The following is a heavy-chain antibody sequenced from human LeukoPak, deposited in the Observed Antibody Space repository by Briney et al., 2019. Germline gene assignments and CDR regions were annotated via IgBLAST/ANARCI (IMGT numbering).Heavy chain of an antibody. V-gene: IGHV3-23*01. CDR1: EFTFNTYA. J-gene: IGHJ4*02. Sequence: GGSLRLSCAASEFTFNTYAMNWVRQAPGKGLEWVSVIIGNGGDIHYAGSVRGRFTISRDNSKNTLYLQMNSLRVEDTAVYYCAKDRIPDGRYSIDFWGPGTLVTVSS. CDR2: IIGNGGDI. CDR3: AKDRIPDGRYSIDF. D-gene: IGHD5-24*01.